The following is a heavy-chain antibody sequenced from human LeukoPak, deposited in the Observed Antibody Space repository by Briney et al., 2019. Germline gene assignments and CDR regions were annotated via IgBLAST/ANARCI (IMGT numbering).Heavy chain of an antibody. D-gene: IGHD2-2*01. Sequence: ASVKVSCRASGYTFTGYYIHWVRQAPGQGLEWMGWINPSSGGTNYAQKFQGRVTMTRDTSITTAYMELSRLRSDDTALYYCARDVGEYCSSTACYASHHWGQGTLVTVSS. V-gene: IGHV1-2*02. CDR1: GYTFTGYY. CDR3: ARDVGEYCSSTACYASHH. J-gene: IGHJ5*02. CDR2: INPSSGGT.